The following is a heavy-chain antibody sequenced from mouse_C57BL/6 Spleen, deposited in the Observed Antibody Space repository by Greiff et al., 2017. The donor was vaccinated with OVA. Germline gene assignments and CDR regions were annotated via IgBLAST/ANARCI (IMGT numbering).Heavy chain of an antibody. CDR3: ARRLNWDVPFDY. CDR1: GYTFTDYY. J-gene: IGHJ2*01. V-gene: IGHV1-26*01. Sequence: VQLQQSGPELVKPGASVKISCKASGYTFTDYYMNWVKQSHGKSLEWIGDINPNNGGTSYNQKFKGKATLTVDKSSSTAYMELRSLTSEDSAVYYCARRLNWDVPFDYWGQGTTLTVSS. CDR2: INPNNGGT. D-gene: IGHD4-1*02.